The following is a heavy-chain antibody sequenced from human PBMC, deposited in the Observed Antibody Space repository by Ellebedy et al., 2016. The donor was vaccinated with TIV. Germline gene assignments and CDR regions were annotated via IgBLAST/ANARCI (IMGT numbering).Heavy chain of an antibody. CDR2: TSYDERIK. CDR3: AREGPAKIDCYDY. V-gene: IGHV3-30*03. D-gene: IGHD2-21*02. Sequence: GESLKISCAASGISFSGFGIHWVRQAPGKGLEWVAVTSYDERIKYFADSVKGRFTISRDNSKNTLYLQMDSLRGEDTAVYYCAREGPAKIDCYDYWGQGTLVTVSS. J-gene: IGHJ4*02. CDR1: GISFSGFG.